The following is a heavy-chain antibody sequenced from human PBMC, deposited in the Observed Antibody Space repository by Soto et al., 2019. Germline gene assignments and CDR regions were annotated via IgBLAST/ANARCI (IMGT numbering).Heavy chain of an antibody. V-gene: IGHV4-4*07. CDR2: IYSSGTT. D-gene: IGHD2-2*01. Sequence: PSETLSLTCTVSGGSISGYYWTWIRQPAGKGLEWIGRIYSSGTTKYNPSLKSRVTMSLDTSKNQFSLSLSSVTATDTAVYYCARGQQFTDWFDPWGPGTLVTVSS. CDR1: GGSISGYY. J-gene: IGHJ5*02. CDR3: ARGQQFTDWFDP.